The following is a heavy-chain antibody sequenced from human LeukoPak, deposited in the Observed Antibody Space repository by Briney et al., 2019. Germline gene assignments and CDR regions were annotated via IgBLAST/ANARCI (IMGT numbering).Heavy chain of an antibody. V-gene: IGHV3-23*01. CDR3: ASRSYDFWSGYYGY. D-gene: IGHD3-3*01. CDR1: GFTFSSYA. CDR2: ISGIGGST. J-gene: IGHJ4*02. Sequence: GGTLRLSCAASGFTFSSYAMSWVRQAPGKGREGVSAISGIGGSTYYADSVKGRFTISRDNAKNSLYLQMNSLRAEDTAVYYCASRSYDFWSGYYGYWGQGTLVTVSS.